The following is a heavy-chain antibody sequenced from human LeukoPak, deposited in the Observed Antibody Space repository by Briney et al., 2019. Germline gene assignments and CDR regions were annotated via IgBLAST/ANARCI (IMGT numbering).Heavy chain of an antibody. CDR3: ARAEGGTIFGVVTAPGYYYMDV. CDR2: IIPIFGTA. D-gene: IGHD3-3*01. Sequence: SVKVSCKASGGTFSSYAISWVRQAPGQGLEWMGGIIPIFGTANYAQKFQGRVTITADESTSTAYMELSSLRSEDTAVYYCARAEGGTIFGVVTAPGYYYMDVWGKGTTVTVSS. V-gene: IGHV1-69*01. J-gene: IGHJ6*03. CDR1: GGTFSSYA.